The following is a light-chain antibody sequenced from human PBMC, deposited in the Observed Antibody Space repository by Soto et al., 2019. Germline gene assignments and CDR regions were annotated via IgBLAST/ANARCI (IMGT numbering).Light chain of an antibody. CDR1: QSVSSNY. CDR2: GAS. V-gene: IGKV3-20*01. Sequence: EIVWTQSPGTLSLSPGARDTLSCETSQSVSSNYLAWYQQKPGQAPRLLIYGASSRATGIPDRCSGSGSGTDCTRTSSRLQPEDFAVYYCQQYSSSSWTFGQGTKVDIK. CDR3: QQYSSSSWT. J-gene: IGKJ1*01.